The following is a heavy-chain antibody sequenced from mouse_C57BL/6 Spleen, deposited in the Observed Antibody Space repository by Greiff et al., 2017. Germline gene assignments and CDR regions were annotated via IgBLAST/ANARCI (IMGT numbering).Heavy chain of an antibody. CDR2: ISSGGSYT. Sequence: EVQLVESGGDLVKPGGSLKLSCAASGFTFSSYGMSWVRQTPDKRLEWVATISSGGSYTYYPDSVKGRFTISRDNAKNTLCLQMSSLKSEDTAMYYCARYGGDDYDWFAYWGHGTLVTVSA. CDR1: GFTFSSYG. J-gene: IGHJ3*01. V-gene: IGHV5-6*01. CDR3: ARYGGDDYDWFAY. D-gene: IGHD2-4*01.